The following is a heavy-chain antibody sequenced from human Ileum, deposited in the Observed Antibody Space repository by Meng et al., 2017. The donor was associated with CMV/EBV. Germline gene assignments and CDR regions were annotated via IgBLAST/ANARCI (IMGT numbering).Heavy chain of an antibody. CDR2: INHSGST. Sequence: GSLSGYYWSWIRQPPGKGLEWIGEINHSGSTNYNPSLKSRVTISVDTSKNQFSLKLSSVTAADTAVYYCARGYCSSTSCYIGGELDYWGQGTLVTVSS. J-gene: IGHJ4*02. D-gene: IGHD2-2*02. CDR3: ARGYCSSTSCYIGGELDY. V-gene: IGHV4-34*01. CDR1: GSLSGYY.